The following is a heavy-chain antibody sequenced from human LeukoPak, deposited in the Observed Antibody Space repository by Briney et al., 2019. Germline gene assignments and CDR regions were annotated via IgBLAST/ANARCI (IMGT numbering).Heavy chain of an antibody. V-gene: IGHV3-23*01. J-gene: IGHJ6*02. CDR3: AKDGYCSSTSCPTLYGMDV. D-gene: IGHD2-2*03. CDR2: ISGSGGST. Sequence: GGSLRLSCAASGFTFSSYAMSWVRQAPGEGLEWVSAISGSGGSTYYADSVKGRFTISRDNSKNTLYLQMNSLRAEDTAVYYCAKDGYCSSTSCPTLYGMDVWGQGTTVTVSS. CDR1: GFTFSSYA.